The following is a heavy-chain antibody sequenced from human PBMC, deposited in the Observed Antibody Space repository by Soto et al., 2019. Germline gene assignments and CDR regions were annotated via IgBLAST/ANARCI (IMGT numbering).Heavy chain of an antibody. V-gene: IGHV3-30*18. CDR1: GFTFRWFG. CDR2: ISNDGSNE. CDR3: AKGEVRGIIPSYFDY. J-gene: IGHJ4*02. D-gene: IGHD3-10*01. Sequence: PVESLRLSCAGSGFTFRWFGMNWVRQAPGKGLEWVARISNDGSNEYYVDSVKGRFTISRDNSKNTLYLQIDSLRAEDTAVYYCAKGEVRGIIPSYFDYWGLGTLVTVSS.